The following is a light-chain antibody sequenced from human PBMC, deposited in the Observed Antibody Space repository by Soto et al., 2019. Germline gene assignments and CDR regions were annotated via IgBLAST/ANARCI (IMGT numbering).Light chain of an antibody. CDR1: SSDVGGYNY. CDR3: TSYTTTSTVI. V-gene: IGLV2-14*03. CDR2: DVN. Sequence: QSALTQPASVSGSPGQSITISCTGTSSDVGGYNYVSWYKQHPGKAPKLLIYDVNNRPSGVSNRFSGSKSGNTASLTISGIQAADEADYYCTSYTTTSTVIFGGGTKLTVL. J-gene: IGLJ2*01.